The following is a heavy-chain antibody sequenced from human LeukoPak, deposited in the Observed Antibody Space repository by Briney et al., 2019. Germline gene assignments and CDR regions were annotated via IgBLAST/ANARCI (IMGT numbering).Heavy chain of an antibody. J-gene: IGHJ4*02. CDR3: ARDLSLGAPGGFDY. CDR1: GFTFRSYS. V-gene: IGHV3-21*01. Sequence: GGSLRLSCAASGFTFRSYSMNWVRQAPGKGLEWVSTISSSSTYIYYADSVKGRFTFSRDNAENSVYLQMDSLRGDDTAVYYCARDLSLGAPGGFDYWGQGTLVTVPS. D-gene: IGHD3-16*01. CDR2: ISSSSTYI.